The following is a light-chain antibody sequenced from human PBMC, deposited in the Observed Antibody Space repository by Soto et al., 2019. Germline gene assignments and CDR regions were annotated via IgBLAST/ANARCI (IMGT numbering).Light chain of an antibody. CDR2: EVS. V-gene: IGLV2-14*01. Sequence: QAVVTQPASVSGSPGQPITISCTGTSSDVGGYNYVSWYQQHPGKAPKLMIYEVSNRPSGVSNRFSGSKSGNTASLTISGLQAEDEADYYCSSYTSSTTLVFGGGTKVTVL. J-gene: IGLJ2*01. CDR1: SSDVGGYNY. CDR3: SSYTSSTTLV.